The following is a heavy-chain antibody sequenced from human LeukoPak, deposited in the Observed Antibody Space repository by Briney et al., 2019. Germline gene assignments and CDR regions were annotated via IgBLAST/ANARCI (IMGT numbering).Heavy chain of an antibody. D-gene: IGHD3-16*01. Sequence: PSETLSLTCTVSGGSISSGSYYWGWIRQPPGKGLEWIGSIYYSGSTYYNPSLKSRVTISVDTSKNQFSLKLSSVTAADTAVYYCARDTWGLFGYYMDVWGKGTTVTISS. CDR3: ARDTWGLFGYYMDV. V-gene: IGHV4-39*07. CDR1: GGSISSGSYY. CDR2: IYYSGST. J-gene: IGHJ6*03.